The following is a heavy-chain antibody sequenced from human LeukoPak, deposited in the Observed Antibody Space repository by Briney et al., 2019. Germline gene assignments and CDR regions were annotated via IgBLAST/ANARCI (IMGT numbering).Heavy chain of an antibody. Sequence: ASVKVSCKASGYTFTSYAMNWVRQAPGQGLEWMGWINTNTGNPTYAQGFTGRFVFSLDTSVSTAYLQISSLKAEDTAVYYFARFEEPGGALGYCSWGMDVWGQGTTVPVPS. CDR2: INTNTGNP. V-gene: IGHV7-4-1*02. CDR1: GYTFTSYA. CDR3: ARFEEPGGALGYCSWGMDV. D-gene: IGHD1-14*01. J-gene: IGHJ6*02.